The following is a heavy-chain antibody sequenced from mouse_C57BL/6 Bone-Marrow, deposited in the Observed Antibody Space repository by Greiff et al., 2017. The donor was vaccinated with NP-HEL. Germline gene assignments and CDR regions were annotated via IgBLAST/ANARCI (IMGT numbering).Heavy chain of an antibody. CDR3: TTVTTVVATDY. D-gene: IGHD1-1*01. J-gene: IGHJ2*01. CDR1: GFNIKDDY. CDR2: IDPENGDT. V-gene: IGHV14-4*01. Sequence: VQLQQSGAELVRPGASVKLSCTASGFNIKDDYMHWVKQRPEQGLEWIGWIDPENGDTEYASKVQGKATITADTSSNTAYLQLSSLTSEDTAVYYCTTVTTVVATDYWGQGTTLTVSS.